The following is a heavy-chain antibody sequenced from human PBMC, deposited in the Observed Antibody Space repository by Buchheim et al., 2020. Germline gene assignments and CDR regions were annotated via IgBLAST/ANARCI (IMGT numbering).Heavy chain of an antibody. Sequence: EVQLVESGGGLVQPGGSLRLSCAASGFTFSDYWMTWVRQAPGKGLEWVANIKSVGSVENYVDSVKGRFTISRDKTKNLVYMQMNSLRAEDTAVYYCAKEHWGPEYWGQGIL. D-gene: IGHD7-27*01. V-gene: IGHV3-7*01. J-gene: IGHJ4*02. CDR2: IKSVGSVE. CDR1: GFTFSDYW. CDR3: AKEHWGPEY.